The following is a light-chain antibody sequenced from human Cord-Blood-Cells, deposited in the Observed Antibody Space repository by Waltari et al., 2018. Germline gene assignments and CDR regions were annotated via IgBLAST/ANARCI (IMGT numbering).Light chain of an antibody. CDR1: KDISNY. CDR2: DAS. CDR3: QQYGNLPLT. J-gene: IGKJ4*01. V-gene: IGKV1-33*01. Sequence: DIQMTQSPSSLSASVGDRVTITCQASKDISNYLNWYQQKPGKDPKLLIYDASNLETGVPSRFSGSGSGTDFTFTISSLQPEDIATYYCQQYGNLPLTFGGGTKVEIK.